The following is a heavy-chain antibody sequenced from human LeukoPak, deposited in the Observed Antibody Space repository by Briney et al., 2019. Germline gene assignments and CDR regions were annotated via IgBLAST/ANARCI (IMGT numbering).Heavy chain of an antibody. CDR2: IRYDGSNK. V-gene: IGHV3-30*02. CDR1: GFTFSSYG. J-gene: IGHJ4*02. CDR3: ANSIYYYDSSGLDY. Sequence: GGSLRLSCAASGFTFSSYGMHWVRQAPGKGLEWVAFIRYDGSNKYYAESVKGRFTITTDTTKTTLYLLMNRLRAEETAVYYVANSIYYYDSSGLDYWGQGTLVTVSS. D-gene: IGHD3-22*01.